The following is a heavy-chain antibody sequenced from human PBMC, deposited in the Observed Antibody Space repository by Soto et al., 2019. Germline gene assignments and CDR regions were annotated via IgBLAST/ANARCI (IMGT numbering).Heavy chain of an antibody. Sequence: PGGSLRLSCAASGFTFSSYSMNWVRQAPGKGLEWVSSISSSSSYIYYADSVKGRFTISRDNAKNSLYLQMNSLRAEDTAVYYCARQLVVVPYYYYGMDVWGQGTTVTVSS. V-gene: IGHV3-21*01. D-gene: IGHD3-22*01. CDR2: ISSSSSYI. CDR1: GFTFSSYS. J-gene: IGHJ6*02. CDR3: ARQLVVVPYYYYGMDV.